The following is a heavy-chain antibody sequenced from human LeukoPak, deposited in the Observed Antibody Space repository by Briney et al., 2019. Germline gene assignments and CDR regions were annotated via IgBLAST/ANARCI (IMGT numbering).Heavy chain of an antibody. J-gene: IGHJ4*02. CDR2: ISGSGGST. Sequence: GGSLRLSCAASGFTFSSYGMSWVRQAPEKGLEWVSAISGSGGSTYYADSVKVRFTISRDNSKNTLYLQMNSLRGEDTAVYYCARDFGQWELNGGYYFDYWGQGTLVTVSS. D-gene: IGHD1-26*01. CDR1: GFTFSSYG. CDR3: ARDFGQWELNGGYYFDY. V-gene: IGHV3-23*01.